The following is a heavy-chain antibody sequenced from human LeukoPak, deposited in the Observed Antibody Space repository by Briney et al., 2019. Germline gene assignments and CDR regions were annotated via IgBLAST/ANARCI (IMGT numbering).Heavy chain of an antibody. CDR3: ARGHRVPSDY. CDR2: ISGSGDNT. Sequence: GGSLRLSCAASGFTFINYAMSWVRQAPGKGLEWVSAISGSGDNTYYADSVKGRFTISRDNSKSTLYLQMNSLRAEDTVLYYCARGHRVPSDYWGQGTLVTVSS. CDR1: GFTFINYA. J-gene: IGHJ4*02. V-gene: IGHV3-23*01.